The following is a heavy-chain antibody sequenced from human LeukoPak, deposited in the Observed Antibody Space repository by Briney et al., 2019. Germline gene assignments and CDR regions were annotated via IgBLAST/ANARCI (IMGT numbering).Heavy chain of an antibody. Sequence: GGSLRLSCVASGYTFSDYYMSWIRQAPGKGLEWVSHISNSGTTVYYVDSVKGRFSISRDKAKNSLYLQVDSLRAEDTAVYYCARAGLGYGDAFDIWGQGTMVTVSS. V-gene: IGHV3-11*01. CDR3: ARAGLGYGDAFDI. CDR2: ISNSGTTV. D-gene: IGHD5-18*01. J-gene: IGHJ3*02. CDR1: GYTFSDYY.